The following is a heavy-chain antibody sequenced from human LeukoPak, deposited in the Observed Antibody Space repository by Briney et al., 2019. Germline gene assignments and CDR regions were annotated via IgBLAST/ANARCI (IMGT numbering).Heavy chain of an antibody. V-gene: IGHV3-23*01. J-gene: IGHJ4*02. CDR3: AKESPVFDY. CDR2: ISGSGGST. Sequence: GGSLRLSCAASGFTFTSYAMSWVRQAPGKGLEWVSVISGSGGSTHYADSAKGRFTISRDNSKNTLYLQMSSLRAEDTAVYYCAKESPVFDYWGQGTLVTVSS. CDR1: GFTFTSYA.